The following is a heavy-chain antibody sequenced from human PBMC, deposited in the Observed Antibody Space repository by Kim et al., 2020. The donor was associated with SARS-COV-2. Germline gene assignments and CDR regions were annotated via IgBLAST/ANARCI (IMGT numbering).Heavy chain of an antibody. V-gene: IGHV3-64D*09. D-gene: IGHD2-15*01. J-gene: IGHJ4*02. CDR2: NGGST. CDR3: VRGWWDY. Sequence: NGGSTYYADSVKGRLTISRDNSKNTLYLQMSSLRAEDTAVYYCVRGWWDYWGQGTLVTVSS.